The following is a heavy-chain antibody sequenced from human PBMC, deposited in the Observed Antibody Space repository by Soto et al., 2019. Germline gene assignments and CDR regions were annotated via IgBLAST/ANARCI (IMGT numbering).Heavy chain of an antibody. V-gene: IGHV4-31*03. CDR2: IYYSGST. D-gene: IGHD2-15*01. CDR1: GGSISSGGYY. CDR3: ARDGSPATYCSGGSCLLY. J-gene: IGHJ4*02. Sequence: SETLSLTCTVSGGSISSGGYYWSWIRQHPGKGLEWIGYIYYSGSTYYNPSLKSRVTISVDTSKNQFSLKLSSVTAADTAVYYCARDGSPATYCSGGSCLLYWGQGTLVTVSS.